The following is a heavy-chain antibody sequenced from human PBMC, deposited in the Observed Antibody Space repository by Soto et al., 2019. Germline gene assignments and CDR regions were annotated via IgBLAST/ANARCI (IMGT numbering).Heavy chain of an antibody. CDR2: INHSGST. CDR1: GGSFSDYY. Sequence: QVQLQQWGAGLLKPSETLSLTCAVYGGSFSDYYWSWIRQPPRKGLEWIGEINHSGSTNYNPSLKSRVTISVDTSKNQFSLKLSSVTAADTAVYYCAREGRYSASWRLWWVDPWGQGTLVTVSS. D-gene: IGHD3-10*01. CDR3: AREGRYSASWRLWWVDP. J-gene: IGHJ5*02. V-gene: IGHV4-34*01.